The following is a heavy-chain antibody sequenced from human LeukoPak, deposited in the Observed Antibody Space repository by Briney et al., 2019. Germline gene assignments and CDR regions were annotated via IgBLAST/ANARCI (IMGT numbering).Heavy chain of an antibody. J-gene: IGHJ4*02. CDR1: GYSISSGYH. CDR2: MYHSGST. D-gene: IGHD6-6*01. Sequence: SETLPLTCAVSGYSISSGYHWGWIRQSPGKGLEWIGFMYHSGSTYYDPSLKSRVTISVDTSKNQFSLKLSSVTAADTAVYYCARRIVSSSSGFDYWGQGTLVTVSS. CDR3: ARRIVSSSSGFDY. V-gene: IGHV4-38-2*01.